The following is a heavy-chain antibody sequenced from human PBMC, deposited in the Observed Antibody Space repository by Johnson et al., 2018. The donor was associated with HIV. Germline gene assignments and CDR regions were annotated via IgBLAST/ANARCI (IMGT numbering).Heavy chain of an antibody. CDR1: RFSFDDYA. D-gene: IGHD1-14*01. CDR2: ISWNSGSI. J-gene: IGHJ3*01. V-gene: IGHV3-9*01. CDR3: ATGRASV. Sequence: LVESGGGLVQPGRSLRLSCAASRFSFDDYAMHWVRQAPGKGLEWVSGISWNSGSIGYVDSVKGRFTVSRDNAENSLYLQMNSLRTEDTDLYYCATGRASVWGQGTMVTVSS.